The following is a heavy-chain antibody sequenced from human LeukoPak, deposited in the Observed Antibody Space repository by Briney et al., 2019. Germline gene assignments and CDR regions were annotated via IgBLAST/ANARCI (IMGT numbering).Heavy chain of an antibody. CDR3: ARQGRHYYGSGSFDY. Sequence: PSETLSLTCTVSGDSMTSSNHYWGWIRQPPGKGLEWIGSIYYSGSTYYNPSLKSRVTISVDTSKNQFSLKLSSVTAADTAVYYCARQGRHYYGSGSFDYWGQGTLVTVSS. J-gene: IGHJ4*02. D-gene: IGHD3-10*01. V-gene: IGHV4-39*01. CDR2: IYYSGST. CDR1: GDSMTSSNHY.